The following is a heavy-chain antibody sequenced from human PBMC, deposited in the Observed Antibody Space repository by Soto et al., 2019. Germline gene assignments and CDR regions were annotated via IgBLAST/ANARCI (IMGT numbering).Heavy chain of an antibody. Sequence: PSQTLSLTCAISGDNVSSNSAAWNWIRQSPSRGLEWLGRTYYRSKWYKDYDLSVKSRITINVDTSKNQISLQLNSVTPEDTAVYYCARGAVADYSRVFDSCGQGPLVTGS. CDR3: ARGAVADYSRVFDS. V-gene: IGHV6-1*01. CDR2: TYYRSKWYK. CDR1: GDNVSSNSAA. J-gene: IGHJ4*02. D-gene: IGHD6-19*01.